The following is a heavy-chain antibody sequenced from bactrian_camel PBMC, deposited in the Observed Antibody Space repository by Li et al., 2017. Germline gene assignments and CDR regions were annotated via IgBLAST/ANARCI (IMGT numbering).Heavy chain of an antibody. CDR1: GLTFSSCS. Sequence: HVQLVESGGGSVQAGGTLRLSCAVSGLTFSSCSLDWYRQAPEKEREMVARITGSGATTYAHSVKGRFTISVDKYRDTVYLEMNNLKPDDTAMYACKTTSPTSADSSCALYNYWGQGTQVTVS. J-gene: IGHJ4*01. CDR2: ITGSGAT. D-gene: IGHD1*01. V-gene: IGHV3S53*01. CDR3: KTTSPTSADSSCALYNY.